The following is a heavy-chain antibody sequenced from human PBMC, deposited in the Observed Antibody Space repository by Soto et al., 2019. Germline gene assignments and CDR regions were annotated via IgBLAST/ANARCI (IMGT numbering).Heavy chain of an antibody. CDR3: ANQAYPNDSTGPKLRGC. Sequence: GVSLRLSCAASGFTFNTYAMSWVRQAPGKGLEWASAINGRGDTTYYADSVKGRFIISRDNSKNALYLQMNSLRAEDTAVYYCANQAYPNDSTGPKLRGCWDQETRGTVAS. J-gene: IGHJ1*01. V-gene: IGHV3-23*01. CDR2: INGRGDTT. CDR1: GFTFNTYA. D-gene: IGHD3-22*01.